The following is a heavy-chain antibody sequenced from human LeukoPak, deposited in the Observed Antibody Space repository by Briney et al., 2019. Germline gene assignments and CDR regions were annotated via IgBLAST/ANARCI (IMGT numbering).Heavy chain of an antibody. V-gene: IGHV1-46*01. CDR3: ARDGPVRAIFGVVIIGAFDI. J-gene: IGHJ3*02. D-gene: IGHD3-3*01. CDR2: INPSGGST. Sequence: ASVKVSCTASGYTFTGYYMHWVRQAPGRGLEWMGIINPSGGSTSYAQKFQGRVTMTRDTSTSTVYMELSSLRSEDTAVYYCARDGPVRAIFGVVIIGAFDIWGQGTMVTVSS. CDR1: GYTFTGYY.